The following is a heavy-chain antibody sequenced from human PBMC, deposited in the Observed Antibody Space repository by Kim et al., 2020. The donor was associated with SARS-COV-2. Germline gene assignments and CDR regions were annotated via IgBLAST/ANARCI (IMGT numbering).Heavy chain of an antibody. Sequence: SVKVSCKASGFAFIASSIQWVRQVRGQRLECIGWTVVGSGHTKYAQKFQERVTITSDMSTSFAYMELSSLRSEDTATYYCAARKNDDYSNDEEPYFDYWGRGTLVTVYS. CDR2: TVVGSGHT. CDR3: AARKNDDYSNDEEPYFDY. D-gene: IGHD4-4*01. V-gene: IGHV1-58*02. CDR1: GFAFIASS. J-gene: IGHJ4*02.